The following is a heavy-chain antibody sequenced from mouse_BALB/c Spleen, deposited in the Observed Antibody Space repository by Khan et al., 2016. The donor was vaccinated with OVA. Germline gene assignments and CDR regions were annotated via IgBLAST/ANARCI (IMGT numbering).Heavy chain of an antibody. V-gene: IGHV1-9*01. CDR1: GYTFSSYW. CDR3: AGVEAIYAGYYHFSWFAY. Sequence: QVQLQQSGAELMKPGASVKISCKAPGYTFSSYWLAWVKQWPGHGLEWFGEILPGSGSTKYNEKFKGQATFTADTSSNTAYMLLSILTSDDSAVYYCAGVEAIYAGYYHFSWFAYWGPGTLVTVTA. D-gene: IGHD2-3*01. J-gene: IGHJ3*01. CDR2: ILPGSGST.